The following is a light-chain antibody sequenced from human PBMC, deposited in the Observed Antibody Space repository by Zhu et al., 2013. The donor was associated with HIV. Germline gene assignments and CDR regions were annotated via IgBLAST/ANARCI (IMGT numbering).Light chain of an antibody. J-gene: IGKJ3*01. V-gene: IGKV1-9*01. CDR3: QKYNSAPLT. CDR1: QDIGRY. CDR2: AAS. Sequence: DIQLTQSPSFLSASVGDRVIIACRASQDIGRYLAWYQQKSGKAPKLLIFAASTVQSGVPSRFSGSGSGTGFTLTISSLQAEDVATYYCQKYNSAPLTFGPGTKVDIK.